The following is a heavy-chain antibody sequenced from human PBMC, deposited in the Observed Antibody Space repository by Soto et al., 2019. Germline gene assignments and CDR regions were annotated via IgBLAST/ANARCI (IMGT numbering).Heavy chain of an antibody. Sequence: PGGSLRLSCAASGFTFSSYAMHWVRQAPGNGLEWVAVISYDGSNKYYADSVKGRFTISRDNSKNTLYLQMNSLRAEDTAVYYCARVGSTWLLLSGAFDIWGQGTMVTVSS. CDR3: ARVGSTWLLLSGAFDI. J-gene: IGHJ3*02. V-gene: IGHV3-30-3*01. CDR2: ISYDGSNK. CDR1: GFTFSSYA. D-gene: IGHD3-22*01.